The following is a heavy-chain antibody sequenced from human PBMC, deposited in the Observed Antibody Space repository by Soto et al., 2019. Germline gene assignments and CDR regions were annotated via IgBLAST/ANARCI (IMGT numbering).Heavy chain of an antibody. CDR3: AKGQAAAGYYYYYGMDV. V-gene: IGHV3-30*18. CDR1: GFTFSSYG. J-gene: IGHJ6*02. CDR2: ISYDGSNK. D-gene: IGHD6-13*01. Sequence: GGSLRLSCAASGFTFSSYGMHWVLQAPGKGLEWVAVISYDGSNKYYADSVKGRFTISRDNSKNTLYLQMNSLRAEDTAVYYCAKGQAAAGYYYYYGMDVWGQGTTVTVSS.